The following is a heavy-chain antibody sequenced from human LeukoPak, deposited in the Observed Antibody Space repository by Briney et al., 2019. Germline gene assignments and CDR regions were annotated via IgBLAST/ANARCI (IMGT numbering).Heavy chain of an antibody. V-gene: IGHV1-24*01. CDR2: FDPEDGET. D-gene: IGHD3-10*01. J-gene: IGHJ4*02. CDR1: GYTLTELS. Sequence: ASVKVSCKVSGYTLTELSMHWVRQAPGKGLEWMGGFDPEDGETIYAQKFQGRVTMTEDTSTDAAYMELSSLRSEDTAVYYCATVRLTMVRGVIIPYYFDYWGQGTLVTVSS. CDR3: ATVRLTMVRGVIIPYYFDY.